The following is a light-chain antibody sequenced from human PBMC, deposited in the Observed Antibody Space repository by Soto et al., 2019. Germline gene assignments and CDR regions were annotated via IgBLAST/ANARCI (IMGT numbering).Light chain of an antibody. CDR1: SGSIASNY. CDR2: EDD. Sequence: NFMLTQPHSVSESPGKTVTISCTRSSGSIASNYVQWYQQRPGSAPTTVMYEDDQRPSGVPDRFSGSIDSSSNSASLTISGLKTEDEADYYCQSYDGGWVFGGGTKLTVL. J-gene: IGLJ3*02. V-gene: IGLV6-57*04. CDR3: QSYDGGWV.